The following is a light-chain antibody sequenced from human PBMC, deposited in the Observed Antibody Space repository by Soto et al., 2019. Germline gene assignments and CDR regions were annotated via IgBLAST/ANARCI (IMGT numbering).Light chain of an antibody. Sequence: QTVVTQEPSLTVSPGGTVTLTCGSSTGAVTSGHYPYWFQQKPGQAPRTLIYDTSNKHSWRPARFSGSLLGGQAALTLSGAQPEDEAEYYCLLSYSGGRPVFGGGTKVTVL. CDR3: LLSYSGGRPV. J-gene: IGLJ3*02. V-gene: IGLV7-46*01. CDR1: TGAVTSGHY. CDR2: DTS.